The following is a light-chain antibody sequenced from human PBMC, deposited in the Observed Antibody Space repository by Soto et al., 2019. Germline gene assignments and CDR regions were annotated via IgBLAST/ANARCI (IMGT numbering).Light chain of an antibody. CDR2: DVS. CDR3: SSYTSSSTYV. CDR1: SSDVGGYNY. Sequence: QSALTQPASVSGSPGQSITISCTGTSSDVGGYNYVSWYQQHPGKAPKLMIYDVSNRPSGVSNRFSGSKSGNTASLTISALQAEDEADYYCSSYTSSSTYVFGTGTKLTVL. J-gene: IGLJ1*01. V-gene: IGLV2-14*01.